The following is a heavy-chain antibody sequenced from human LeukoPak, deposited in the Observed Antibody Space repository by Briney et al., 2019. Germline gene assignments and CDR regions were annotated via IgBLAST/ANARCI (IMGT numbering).Heavy chain of an antibody. Sequence: ASVKVSCKASGYTFTGYYMHWVRQAPGQGLEWMGGFDPEDGETIYAQKFQGRVTMTEDTSTDTAYMALSSLRSEDTAVYYCAFRVGATQPEYFQHWGQGTLVTVSS. CDR3: AFRVGATQPEYFQH. CDR2: FDPEDGET. D-gene: IGHD1-26*01. J-gene: IGHJ1*01. V-gene: IGHV1-24*01. CDR1: GYTFTGYY.